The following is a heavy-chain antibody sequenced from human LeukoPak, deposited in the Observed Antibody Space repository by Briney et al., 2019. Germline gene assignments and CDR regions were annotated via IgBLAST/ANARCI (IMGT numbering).Heavy chain of an antibody. J-gene: IGHJ4*02. Sequence: GGSLRLSCAASGFTFSSYAMNWVRQAPGKGLEWVGRIKSKTDGGTTDYAAPVKGRFTISRDDSKNTLYLQMNSLKTEDTAVYYCTTGTYYYDSSGYYAYWGQGTLVTVSS. CDR2: IKSKTDGGTT. V-gene: IGHV3-15*01. D-gene: IGHD3-22*01. CDR3: TTGTYYYDSSGYYAY. CDR1: GFTFSSYA.